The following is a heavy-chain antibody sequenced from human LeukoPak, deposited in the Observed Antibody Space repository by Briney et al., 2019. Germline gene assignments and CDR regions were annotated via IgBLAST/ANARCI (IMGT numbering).Heavy chain of an antibody. Sequence: ASVKVSCKASVYTFTSYYIYWVRQAPGQGLEWVGLINPSGGSTNYGQKFQGRLTMTRDTSTSTVYMELSSLRSEDTAVHYCARRSGSQLDYWGQGTLVTVSS. J-gene: IGHJ4*02. CDR3: ARRSGSQLDY. V-gene: IGHV1-46*01. D-gene: IGHD1-26*01. CDR2: INPSGGST. CDR1: VYTFTSYY.